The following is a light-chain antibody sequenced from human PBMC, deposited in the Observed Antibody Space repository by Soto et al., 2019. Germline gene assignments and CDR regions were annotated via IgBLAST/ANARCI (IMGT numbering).Light chain of an antibody. Sequence: EIVLTQSPGTLSLSPGERATLSCRASQGVSSSYLDWYQQKPGQAPRLLIYGVSSRATGIPDRFSGGGSGTDFTLTISRLEPEDFALYYCQQYGSSPWTFGHGTKVEIK. CDR1: QGVSSSY. CDR3: QQYGSSPWT. J-gene: IGKJ1*01. V-gene: IGKV3-20*01. CDR2: GVS.